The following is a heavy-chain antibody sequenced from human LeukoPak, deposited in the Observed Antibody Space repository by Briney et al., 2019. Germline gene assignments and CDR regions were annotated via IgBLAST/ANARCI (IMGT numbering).Heavy chain of an antibody. CDR3: ARDPSAVTANTYA. Sequence: PGGSLRLSCAASGFTLSNNWMNWVRQAPGKGLEWVSLIFSGGDTQYADSVKDRFTISRDASKNTLYLQMSNLRAEDTAVYYCARDPSAVTANTYAWGQGTLVTVSS. J-gene: IGHJ5*02. V-gene: IGHV3-66*01. CDR1: GFTLSNNW. CDR2: IFSGGDT. D-gene: IGHD2-2*01.